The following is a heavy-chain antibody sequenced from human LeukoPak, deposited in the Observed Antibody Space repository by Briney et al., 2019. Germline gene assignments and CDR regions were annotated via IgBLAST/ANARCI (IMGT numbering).Heavy chain of an antibody. Sequence: SETLSLTCAVSGYSISSGYYWGWIRQPPVKGLEWIGSIYHSGSTYYNPSLKSRVTISVGTSKNQFSLKLNSVTAADTSLYYCARHVVPAAQSSYMDVWGKGTTVTVSS. D-gene: IGHD2-2*01. V-gene: IGHV4-38-2*01. CDR2: IYHSGST. CDR3: ARHVVPAAQSSYMDV. CDR1: GYSISSGYY. J-gene: IGHJ6*03.